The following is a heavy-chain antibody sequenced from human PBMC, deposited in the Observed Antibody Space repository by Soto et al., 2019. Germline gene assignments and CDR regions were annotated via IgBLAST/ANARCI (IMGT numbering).Heavy chain of an antibody. CDR3: AYRTGFDY. D-gene: IGHD2-2*02. CDR1: GFTFSSYE. J-gene: IGHJ4*02. CDR2: INAGGRT. Sequence: EVQLLQSGGGLVQPGGSLRLSCAASGFTFSSYEMSWVRQAPGKGLEWVSTINAGGRTYYADSVKGRFTISRDNSMNTLFLQMDSLRAEDTATYYCAYRTGFDYWGQGTLVIVSA. V-gene: IGHV3-23*01.